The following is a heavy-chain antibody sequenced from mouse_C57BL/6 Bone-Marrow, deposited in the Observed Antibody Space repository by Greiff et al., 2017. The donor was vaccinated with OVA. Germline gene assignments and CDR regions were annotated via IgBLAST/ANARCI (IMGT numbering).Heavy chain of an antibody. CDR3: ASGAYYSNYGYFFAY. J-gene: IGHJ3*01. D-gene: IGHD2-5*01. CDR1: GYTFTSYW. V-gene: IGHV1-72*01. CDR2: IDPNSGGT. Sequence: QVQLQQPGAELVKPGASVKLSCKASGYTFTSYWMHWVKQRPGRGLEWIGRIDPNSGGTKYNEKFKSKATLTVDKPSITAYMQLSSLTSEDSAVYYCASGAYYSNYGYFFAYWGQGTLVTVSA.